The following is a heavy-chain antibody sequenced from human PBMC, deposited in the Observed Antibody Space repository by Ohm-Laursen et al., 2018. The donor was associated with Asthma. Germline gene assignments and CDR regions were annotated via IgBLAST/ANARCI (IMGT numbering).Heavy chain of an antibody. CDR1: GFTFGSYA. J-gene: IGHJ6*02. CDR3: ARDRNRDYGHFYGLDV. CDR2: ISSSGGST. Sequence: SLRLSCTASGFTFGSYAMSWVRQAPGKGLEWVSGISSSGGSTYYADSVKGRFTISRDNSKNTLYLQINNLRAEDTALYYCARDRNRDYGHFYGLDVWGQGTTVTVSS. V-gene: IGHV3-23*01. D-gene: IGHD4-17*01.